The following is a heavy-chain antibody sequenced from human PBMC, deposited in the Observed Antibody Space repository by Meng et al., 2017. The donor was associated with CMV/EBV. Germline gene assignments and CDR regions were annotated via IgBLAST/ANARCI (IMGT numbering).Heavy chain of an antibody. D-gene: IGHD3-22*01. J-gene: IGHJ4*02. CDR1: GYTFTGYY. V-gene: IGHV1-2*02. CDR2: INPNSGGT. CDR3: AVTYYYDSSGYPFDY. Sequence: SVTLSCKASGYTFTGYYMHWVRQAPGQGLEWMGWINPNSGGTNYAQTFQGRVTMTRDTSISTAYMELSRLRSDDTAVYYCAVTYYYDSSGYPFDYWGQGTLVTVSS.